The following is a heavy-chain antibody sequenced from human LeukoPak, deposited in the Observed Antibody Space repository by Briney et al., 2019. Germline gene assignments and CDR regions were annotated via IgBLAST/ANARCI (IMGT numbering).Heavy chain of an antibody. J-gene: IGHJ4*01. D-gene: IGHD6-19*01. CDR3: AKRFVTGTKYFDY. V-gene: IGHV3-23*01. Sequence: GGSLRLSCAASGFTFSSSGMSWVRQAPGKGLEWVSSSGSGGGTYYADSVKSRFTISRDNSKNTLYLQMNSLRAEDTAVYYCAKRFVTGTKYFDYSGDGTLVTVSS. CDR2: SSGSGGGT. CDR1: GFTFSSSG.